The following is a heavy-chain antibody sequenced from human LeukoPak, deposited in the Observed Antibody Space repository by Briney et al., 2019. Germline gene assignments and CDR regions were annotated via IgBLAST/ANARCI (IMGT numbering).Heavy chain of an antibody. J-gene: IGHJ3*02. CDR3: ATNPRTDFDI. CDR2: ITSDGSGT. Sequence: GGSLRLSCTASGFTLNNYYIHWVRQAPGKGPVWVARITSDGSGTNYADSVKGRFTISGDNAKNTVYLQMNRLRAEDTAVYYCATNPRTDFDIWGQGTMVTVSS. D-gene: IGHD1-1*01. CDR1: GFTLNNYY. V-gene: IGHV3-74*01.